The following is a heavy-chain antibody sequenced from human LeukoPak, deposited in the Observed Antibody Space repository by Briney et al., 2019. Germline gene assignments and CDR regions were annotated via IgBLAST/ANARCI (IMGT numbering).Heavy chain of an antibody. CDR1: GFTFSDYY. Sequence: GGSLRLSCAASGFTFSDYYMSWIRQAPGKGLEWLSYISSSGNIKYYTDSVKGRFTISRDNAKNSLYLQMNSLRAEDTAVYYCARSPTGSGWYYFDYWGQGTLVTVSS. J-gene: IGHJ4*02. D-gene: IGHD6-19*01. CDR3: ARSPTGSGWYYFDY. CDR2: ISSSGNIK. V-gene: IGHV3-11*04.